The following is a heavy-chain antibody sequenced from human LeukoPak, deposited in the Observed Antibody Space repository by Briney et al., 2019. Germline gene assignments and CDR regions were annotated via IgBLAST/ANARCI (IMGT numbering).Heavy chain of an antibody. CDR2: INHSGGT. CDR1: GGSISSYY. J-gene: IGHJ5*02. D-gene: IGHD1-14*01. Sequence: SETLSLTCTVSGGSISSYYWSWIRQPPGKGLEWIGEINHSGGTNYNPSLKSRVTISVDTSKNQFSLKLTSVTAADTAVYYCARDLATRPNWFDPWGQGTLVTVSS. CDR3: ARDLATRPNWFDP. V-gene: IGHV4-34*01.